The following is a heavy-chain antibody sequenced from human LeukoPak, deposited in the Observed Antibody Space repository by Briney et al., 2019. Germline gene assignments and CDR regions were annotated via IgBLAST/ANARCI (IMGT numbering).Heavy chain of an antibody. CDR1: GYTFTGYY. CDR3: ARDFSFLGLPDY. Sequence: ASVKVSCKASGYTFTGYYMHWVRQAPGQGLEWMGWINPNSGGTNYAQKFQGRVTMTRDTSISTAYMELSRLRSDDTAVYYCARDFSFLGLPDYWGQGTLVTVSS. J-gene: IGHJ4*02. V-gene: IGHV1-2*02. D-gene: IGHD3-16*01. CDR2: INPNSGGT.